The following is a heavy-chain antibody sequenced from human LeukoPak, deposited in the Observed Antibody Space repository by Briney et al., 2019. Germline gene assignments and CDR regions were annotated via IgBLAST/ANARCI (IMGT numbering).Heavy chain of an antibody. D-gene: IGHD6-19*01. V-gene: IGHV4-34*01. J-gene: IGHJ3*02. CDR3: ARAQVEAVSGTWGAFDI. CDR2: INHSGST. Sequence: SETLSRTCAVYGGSFSGYYWSWIRQPPGKGREWIGEINHSGSTNYNPSLKSRVTISVDTSKNQFSLKLSSVTAADTAVYYCARAQVEAVSGTWGAFDIWGQGTMVTVSS. CDR1: GGSFSGYY.